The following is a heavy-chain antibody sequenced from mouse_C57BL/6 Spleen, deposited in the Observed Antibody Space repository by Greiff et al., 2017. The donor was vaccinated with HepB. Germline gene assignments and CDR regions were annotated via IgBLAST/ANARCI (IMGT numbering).Heavy chain of an antibody. J-gene: IGHJ4*01. CDR1: GYTFTDYY. D-gene: IGHD2-4*01. CDR2: INPNNGGT. V-gene: IGHV1-26*01. CDR3: ARLAFYDYDGDYYAMDY. Sequence: EVQLQQSGPELVKPGASVKISCKASGYTFTDYYMNWVKQSHGKSLEWIGDINPNNGGTSYNQKFKGKATLTVDKSSSTAYMELRSLTSEDSAVYYCARLAFYDYDGDYYAMDYWGQGTSVTVSS.